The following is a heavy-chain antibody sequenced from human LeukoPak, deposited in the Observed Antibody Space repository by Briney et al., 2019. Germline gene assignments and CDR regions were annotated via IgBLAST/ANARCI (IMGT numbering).Heavy chain of an antibody. CDR2: GYYSGST. V-gene: IGHV4-39*07. D-gene: IGHD1-7*01. CDR3: ASGVRTSFDY. CDR1: GDSISSINYY. Sequence: SETLSLTCTVSGDSISSINYYWGWIRQPPGKGLEWIGSGYYSGSTYYNPSLRSRVTISVDTSLNRLSLRLNSVTAADTAVYYCASGVRTSFDYWGRGTLVTVPS. J-gene: IGHJ4*02.